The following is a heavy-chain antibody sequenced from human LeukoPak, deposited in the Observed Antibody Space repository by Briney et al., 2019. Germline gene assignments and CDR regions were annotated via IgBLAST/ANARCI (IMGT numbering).Heavy chain of an antibody. D-gene: IGHD2-2*02. CDR2: IKSKTDGGTT. J-gene: IGHJ4*02. Sequence: GGSLRLSCAASGFTFSNAWMSWVRQAPGKGLEWVGRIKSKTDGGTTDYAAPVKGRFTISRDDSKNTLYLQMNSLKTVDTAVYYCTTSWLGYCSSTSCYRDMYYFDYWGQGTLVTVSS. CDR1: GFTFSNAW. V-gene: IGHV3-15*01. CDR3: TTSWLGYCSSTSCYRDMYYFDY.